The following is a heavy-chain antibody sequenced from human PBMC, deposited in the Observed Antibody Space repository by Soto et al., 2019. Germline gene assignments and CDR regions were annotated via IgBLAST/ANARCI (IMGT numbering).Heavy chain of an antibody. J-gene: IGHJ5*02. CDR1: GGSFSGYY. Sequence: PFETLSLTCAVYGGSFSGYYWSWIRQPPGKGLEWIGEINHSGSTNYNPSLKSRVTISVDTSKNQFSLKLSSVTAADTAVYYCARGLVVVPAAKSLNWFDPWGQGTLVTVSS. CDR2: INHSGST. D-gene: IGHD2-2*01. CDR3: ARGLVVVPAAKSLNWFDP. V-gene: IGHV4-34*01.